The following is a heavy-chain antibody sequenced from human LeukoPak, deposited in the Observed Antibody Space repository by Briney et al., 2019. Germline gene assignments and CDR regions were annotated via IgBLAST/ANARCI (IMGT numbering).Heavy chain of an antibody. Sequence: GGSLRLSCAASGLTVTNAWMNWVRQAPGKGLEWVGRIASKTDGGTTDYAAPVKGRFTISRDNAKNSLYLQMNSLRAEDTAVYYCAKRMAGATIDYWGQGTLVTVSS. CDR1: GLTVTNAW. V-gene: IGHV3-15*04. D-gene: IGHD6-19*01. CDR2: IASKTDGGTT. J-gene: IGHJ4*02. CDR3: AKRMAGATIDY.